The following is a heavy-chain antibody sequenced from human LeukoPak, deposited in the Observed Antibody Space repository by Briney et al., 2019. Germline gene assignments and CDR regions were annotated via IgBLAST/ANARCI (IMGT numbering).Heavy chain of an antibody. CDR1: GFTFSDYY. D-gene: IGHD3-9*01. V-gene: IGHV3-20*04. CDR2: INWNGGST. J-gene: IGHJ4*02. CDR3: ARRPLLRYFDWLYYFDY. Sequence: GGSLRLSCAASGFTFSDYYMSWVRQAPGKGLEWVSGINWNGGSTGYADSVKGRFTISRDNAKNSLYPQINSLRAEDTALYYCARRPLLRYFDWLYYFDYWGQGTLVTVSS.